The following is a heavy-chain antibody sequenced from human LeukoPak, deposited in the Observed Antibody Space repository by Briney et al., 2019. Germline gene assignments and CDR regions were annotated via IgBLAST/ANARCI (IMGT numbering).Heavy chain of an antibody. D-gene: IGHD4-11*01. CDR1: GYSISSGYY. J-gene: IGHJ4*02. Sequence: PSETLSLTCTVSGYSISSGYYWGWIRQSPGKELEWIGSIYHSGSTYYNPSLKSRVTISVDTSKNQFSLKLSSVTAADTAVYYCARDSYTGDYSNPWPVWGQGTLVTVSS. V-gene: IGHV4-38-2*02. CDR2: IYHSGST. CDR3: ARDSYTGDYSNPWPV.